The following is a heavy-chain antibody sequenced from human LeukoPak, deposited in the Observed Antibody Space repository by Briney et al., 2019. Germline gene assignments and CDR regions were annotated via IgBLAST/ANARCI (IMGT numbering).Heavy chain of an antibody. CDR2: ISGSGGST. CDR3: AKGVLLVVPAAMFT. Sequence: GGSLRLSCAASGFTFSSYAMSWVRQAPGKGLEWVSAISGSGGSTYYADSVKGRFTISRDNSKNTLYLQMNSLRAEDTAVNYCAKGVLLVVPAAMFTWGQGTLVTVSS. CDR1: GFTFSSYA. V-gene: IGHV3-23*01. J-gene: IGHJ5*02. D-gene: IGHD2-2*01.